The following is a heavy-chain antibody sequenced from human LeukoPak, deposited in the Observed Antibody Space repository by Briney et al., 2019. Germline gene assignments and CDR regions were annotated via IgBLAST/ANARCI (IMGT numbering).Heavy chain of an antibody. D-gene: IGHD3-22*01. CDR2: ISSSSSYI. CDR3: AKVQYYYDSSGYQPFDY. Sequence: GGSLRLSCAASGFTVSSNYMSWVRQAPGKGLEWVSSISSSSSYIYYADSVKGRFTISRDNAKNSLYLQMNSLRAEDTAVYYCAKVQYYYDSSGYQPFDYWGQGTLVTVSS. V-gene: IGHV3-21*04. J-gene: IGHJ4*02. CDR1: GFTVSSNY.